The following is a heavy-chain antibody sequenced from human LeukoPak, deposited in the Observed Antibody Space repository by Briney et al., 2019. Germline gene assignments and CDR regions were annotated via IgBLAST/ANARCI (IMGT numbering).Heavy chain of an antibody. J-gene: IGHJ4*02. CDR1: GYTFTSYG. CDR2: ISAYNGNT. Sequence: ASVTVSCKASGYTFTSYGISWVRQAPGQGLEWMGWISAYNGNTNYAQKLQGRVTMTTDTSTSTAYMELRSLRSDDTAVYYCARAVAPPPPFDYWGQGTLVTVSS. CDR3: ARAVAPPPPFDY. D-gene: IGHD6-19*01. V-gene: IGHV1-18*01.